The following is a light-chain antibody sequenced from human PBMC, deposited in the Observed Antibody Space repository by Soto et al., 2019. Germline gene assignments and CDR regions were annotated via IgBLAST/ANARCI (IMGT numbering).Light chain of an antibody. CDR3: QFYGSSPLFT. CDR1: ESVSSGY. CDR2: GAS. Sequence: PGARATLSCRASESVSSGYLAWYQQKPGQAPRLLIYGASSRATGIPDRFSGSGSGTDFTLTISRLEPEDFAVYHCQFYGSSPLFTFGQGTKLEIK. V-gene: IGKV3-20*01. J-gene: IGKJ2*01.